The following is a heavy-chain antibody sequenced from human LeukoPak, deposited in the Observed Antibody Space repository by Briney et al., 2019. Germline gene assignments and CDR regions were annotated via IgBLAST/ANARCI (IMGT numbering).Heavy chain of an antibody. CDR3: ARDVVHRNYYYMDV. CDR2: IYHSGST. Sequence: SETLSLTCTVSGYSISSGYYWGWIRQPPGKGLEWIGSIYHSGSTYYNPSLKSRVTISVDTSKNQFSLKLSSVTAADTAVYYCARDVVHRNYYYMDVWGKGTTVTVSS. D-gene: IGHD1-1*01. V-gene: IGHV4-38-2*02. CDR1: GYSISSGYY. J-gene: IGHJ6*03.